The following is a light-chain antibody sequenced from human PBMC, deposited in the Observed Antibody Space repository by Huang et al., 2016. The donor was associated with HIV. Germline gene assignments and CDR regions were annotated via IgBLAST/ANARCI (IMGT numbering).Light chain of an antibody. V-gene: IGKV1-39*01. CDR3: QQSYSLPQT. CDR1: QRITSY. Sequence: DIQMTQSPSSLSASVGDRVNITCRAGQRITSYLNWYHQKPGKAPELLIYGASTLHAGVPSRFSGSGSGTHFTLTITPLQPEDSGIYYCQQSYSLPQTFGQGTKLEI. J-gene: IGKJ2*01. CDR2: GAS.